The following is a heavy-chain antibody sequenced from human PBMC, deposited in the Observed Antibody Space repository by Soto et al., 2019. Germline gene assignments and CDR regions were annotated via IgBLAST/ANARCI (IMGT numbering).Heavy chain of an antibody. J-gene: IGHJ5*01. CDR3: VRTPTSPRRFDS. D-gene: IGHD2-15*01. CDR2: IYYSGLT. Sequence: SETLSLTCTVSGGSVSSGRYHWSWIRQTHGKGLEWIGYIYYSGLTNYTPSLKSRVAISIDTSKNQFSLILSSVTAADTAVYYCVRTPTSPRRFDSWGQGTLVTVSS. V-gene: IGHV4-61*01. CDR1: GGSVSSGRYH.